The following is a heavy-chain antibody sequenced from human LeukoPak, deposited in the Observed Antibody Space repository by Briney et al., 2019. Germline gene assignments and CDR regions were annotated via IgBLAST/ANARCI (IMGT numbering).Heavy chain of an antibody. V-gene: IGHV4-59*02. J-gene: IGHJ4*02. Sequence: SETLSLTCTVPGTTVSIDYWTWIRQPPGKGLEWVGSIHHSGSSKYNSSLNNRVTISLDKSKNQFSLSLTSVNVADTAVYYCARENGDYALDYWGQGTLVAVSS. D-gene: IGHD4-17*01. CDR3: ARENGDYALDY. CDR2: IHHSGSS. CDR1: GTTVSIDY.